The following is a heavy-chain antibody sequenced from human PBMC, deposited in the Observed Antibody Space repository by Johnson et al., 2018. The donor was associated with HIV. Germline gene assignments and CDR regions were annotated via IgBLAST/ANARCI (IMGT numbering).Heavy chain of an antibody. D-gene: IGHD6-19*01. J-gene: IGHJ3*02. CDR3: AREPGLVAAFDI. CDR2: IWYDGSKK. V-gene: IGHV3-33*01. Sequence: VQLVESGGGVVQPGRSLRLSCAASGFTFSNYGMHWVRQAPGKGPEWVAVIWYDGSKKYYADSVKGRFTISRDNSKNTLYLQMNSLRAEDTAVYYCAREPGLVAAFDIWGQGTMVTVSS. CDR1: GFTFSNYG.